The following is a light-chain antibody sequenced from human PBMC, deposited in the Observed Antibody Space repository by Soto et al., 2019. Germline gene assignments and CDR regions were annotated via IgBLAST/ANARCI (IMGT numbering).Light chain of an antibody. CDR3: CSYARTVI. CDR1: SSDIGNYNL. J-gene: IGLJ2*01. V-gene: IGLV2-23*02. Sequence: QSALTQPASVSGSPGQSITISCTGTSSDIGNYNLVSWYQQHPGKAPKIMIYEVSKRPSGVSNRFSGSKSGNTASLTISGLQAEDKADYYCCSYARTVIFGGGTKLTVL. CDR2: EVS.